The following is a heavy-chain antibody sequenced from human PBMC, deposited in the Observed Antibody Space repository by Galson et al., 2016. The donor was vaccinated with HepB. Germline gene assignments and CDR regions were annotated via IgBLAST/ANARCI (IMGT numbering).Heavy chain of an antibody. Sequence: HWVRQAPGKGLVWVSRITSDGSSTTYAESVKGRFTISRDNAKNTLYLQMNSLRAEDTAVYYCARDRGSSTPFDPWGQGTLVTVSS. J-gene: IGHJ5*02. D-gene: IGHD2-2*01. CDR3: ARDRGSSTPFDP. V-gene: IGHV3-74*01. CDR2: ITSDGSST.